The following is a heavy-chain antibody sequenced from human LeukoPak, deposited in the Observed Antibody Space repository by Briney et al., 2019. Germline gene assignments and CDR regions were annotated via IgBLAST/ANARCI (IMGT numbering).Heavy chain of an antibody. CDR3: VRSAGSGWLYIDNNFDP. J-gene: IGHJ5*02. Sequence: EASMKVSCKASGYSWSNYGISWVRQAPGQGLEWMGWISTSNGRTSYAERVQDRLTMTADTSTGTVHMELRSLTSDDTAVYYRVRSAGSGWLYIDNNFDPWGQGALVTVAS. CDR2: ISTSNGRT. CDR1: GYSWSNYG. D-gene: IGHD6-19*01. V-gene: IGHV1-18*01.